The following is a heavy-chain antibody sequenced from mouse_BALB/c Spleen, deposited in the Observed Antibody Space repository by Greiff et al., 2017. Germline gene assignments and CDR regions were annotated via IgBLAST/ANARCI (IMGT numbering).Heavy chain of an antibody. CDR1: GFSLTGYG. CDR2: IWGDGST. J-gene: IGHJ4*01. V-gene: IGHV2-6-7*01. CDR3: ARDLGDYYYAMDY. Sequence: VKLQESGPGLVAPSQSLSITCTVSGFSLTGYGVNWVRQPPGKGLEWLGMIWGDGSTDYNSALKSRLSISKDNSKSQVFLKMNSLQTDDTARYYCARDLGDYYYAMDYWGQGTSVTVSS.